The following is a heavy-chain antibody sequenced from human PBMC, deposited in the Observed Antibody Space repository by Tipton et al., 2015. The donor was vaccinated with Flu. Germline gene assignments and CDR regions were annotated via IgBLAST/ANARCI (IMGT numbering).Heavy chain of an antibody. CDR3: ARVVTSYYFDY. Sequence: SLRLSCAASGFTFRSYGLHWVRQTPGKGLEWVAFISDDGSDKYYADSVKGRFTISRDNSKNTLYLQMNSLRVEDTAVYYCARVVTSYYFDYWGQGTLVTVSS. CDR2: ISDDGSDK. CDR1: GFTFRSYG. J-gene: IGHJ4*02. V-gene: IGHV3-30*03. D-gene: IGHD2/OR15-2a*01.